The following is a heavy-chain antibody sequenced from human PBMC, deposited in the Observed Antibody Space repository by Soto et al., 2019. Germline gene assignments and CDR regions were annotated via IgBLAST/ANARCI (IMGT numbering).Heavy chain of an antibody. CDR3: ARLGVRARGGRFAP. CDR1: GGSVSSRGYL. J-gene: IGHJ5*02. CDR2: IYFTGNT. D-gene: IGHD3-16*01. V-gene: IGHV4-61*08. Sequence: SETLSLPCPVSGGSVSSRGYLWSWMRQATGKGRDRFGHIYFTGNTNYNPSLKSRVTISVNTPKHQFSLNLRSVTAADKVVYYCARLGVRARGGRFAPWGQGTLVTVSS.